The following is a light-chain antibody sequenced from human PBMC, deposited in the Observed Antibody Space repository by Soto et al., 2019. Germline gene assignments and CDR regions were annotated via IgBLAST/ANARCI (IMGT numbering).Light chain of an antibody. J-gene: IGKJ1*01. CDR3: QQSDGALWT. V-gene: IGKV1-39*01. Sequence: DTQMTQSPSSLSASVGDRVTITCRTSQSLTNYLNWYHQKPGEAPKLLIYGTYYLQSGVPSRFSGSGSGTDFTLTISSLQREDFATYYCQQSDGALWTFGRGTNVEIK. CDR1: QSLTNY. CDR2: GTY.